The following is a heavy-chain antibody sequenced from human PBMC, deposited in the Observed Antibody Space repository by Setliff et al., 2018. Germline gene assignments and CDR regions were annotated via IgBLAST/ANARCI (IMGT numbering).Heavy chain of an antibody. D-gene: IGHD1-26*01. J-gene: IGHJ3*02. V-gene: IGHV4-34*01. CDR3: ARDASASDGRNAFDI. CDR1: GGSFSGYY. CDR2: INHSGST. Sequence: PSATLSLTCAVYGGSFSGYYWSWIRQPPGKGLEWSGEINHSGSTNYNPSLKSRVTISVDTSKNQFSLKLSSVTAADTAIYYCARDASASDGRNAFDIWGQGTMVTVSS.